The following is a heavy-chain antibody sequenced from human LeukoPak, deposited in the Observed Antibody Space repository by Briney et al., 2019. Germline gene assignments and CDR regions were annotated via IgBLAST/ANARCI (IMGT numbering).Heavy chain of an antibody. CDR2: IVPMLGIV. D-gene: IGHD2-15*01. CDR1: GGSFNNYS. V-gene: IGHV1-69*02. CDR3: ASRWVCSGGSCYMPFDY. Sequence: ASVQVSCKASGGSFNNYSIGWVRQAPGQGLQWMGRIVPMLGIVNYAQKCQGRVTITADRSTSTAYMEVRSLSSEDTAVYYCASRWVCSGGSCYMPFDYWGQGTLVTVSS. J-gene: IGHJ4*02.